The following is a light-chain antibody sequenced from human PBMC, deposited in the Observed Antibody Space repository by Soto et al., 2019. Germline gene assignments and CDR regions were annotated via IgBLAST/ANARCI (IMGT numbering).Light chain of an antibody. CDR1: SSNIGSNY. J-gene: IGLJ2*01. CDR3: SAWDDSLSGHVV. CDR2: RDN. Sequence: QSVLTQPPSASGTPGQRVTIFCSGSSSNIGSNYVYWHQQLPGMAPRLLIYRDNQRPSGVPDRFSGSKSGASASLAISGLRSEDEADYYCSAWDDSLSGHVVFGGGTQLTVL. V-gene: IGLV1-47*01.